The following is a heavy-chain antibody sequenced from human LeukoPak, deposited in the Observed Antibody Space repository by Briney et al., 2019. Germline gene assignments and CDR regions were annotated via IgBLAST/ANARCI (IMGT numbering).Heavy chain of an antibody. CDR3: ARSGPGSGTIDY. CDR1: GYTFTSYG. D-gene: IGHD6-19*01. J-gene: IGHJ4*02. Sequence: ASVKVSCKASGYTFTSYGISWVRQAPGQGLEWMGIINPSGGSTSYAQKFQGRVTMTRDMSTSTVYMELSSLRSEDTAVYYCARSGPGSGTIDYWGQGTLVTVSS. V-gene: IGHV1-46*01. CDR2: INPSGGST.